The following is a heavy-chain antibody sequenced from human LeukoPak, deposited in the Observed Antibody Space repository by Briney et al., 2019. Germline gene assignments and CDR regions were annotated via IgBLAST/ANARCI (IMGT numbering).Heavy chain of an antibody. CDR1: GFTFSSYW. CDR2: IKQDGSEK. CDR3: ARVPTVTTSYYYYMDV. D-gene: IGHD4-17*01. Sequence: GGSLRLSCAASGFTFSSYWMSWVRQAPGKGLEWVANIKQDGSEKYYVDSVKGRFTISRDNAKNSLYLQMNSLRAEDTAVYYCARVPTVTTSYYYYMDVWGKGTTVTVSS. V-gene: IGHV3-7*01. J-gene: IGHJ6*03.